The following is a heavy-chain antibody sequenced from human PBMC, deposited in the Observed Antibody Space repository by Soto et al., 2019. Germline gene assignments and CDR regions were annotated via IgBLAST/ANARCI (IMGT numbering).Heavy chain of an antibody. CDR3: ARLRRGIDAFDI. J-gene: IGHJ3*02. CDR1: GGSSISLSYC. CDR2: IYYSGST. V-gene: IGHV4-39*01. D-gene: IGHD3-16*01. Sequence: LQPLCVRCSVAGGSSISLSYCWGWKRQPPGKGLEWIGSIYYSGSTYYNPSLKSRVTISVDTSKNQFSLKLSSVTAADTAVYYCARLRRGIDAFDIWGQGTMVTVSS.